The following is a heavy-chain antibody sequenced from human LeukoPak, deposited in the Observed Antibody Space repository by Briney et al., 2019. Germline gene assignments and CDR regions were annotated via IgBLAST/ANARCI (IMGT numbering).Heavy chain of an antibody. V-gene: IGHV1-8*01. CDR1: GYTFSNYD. Sequence: ASVNVSCKTSGYTFSNYDINWVPQAARQGLEWVGWVNPNTGNTGYAQKFQGRVSLTRVTSMSTAYLELRSLKSEDTAVYYCARSRYGDFDSWGQGTQVIVSS. D-gene: IGHD5-18*01. J-gene: IGHJ5*01. CDR3: ARSRYGDFDS. CDR2: VNPNTGNT.